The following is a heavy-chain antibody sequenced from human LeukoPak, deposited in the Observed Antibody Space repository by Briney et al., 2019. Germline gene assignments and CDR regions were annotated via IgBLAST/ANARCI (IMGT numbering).Heavy chain of an antibody. Sequence: GRSLRLSCAASGFTFTNYGMHWVRQAPGKGLEWVAVISYDGTYTFLADSVKGRFSISRDNSKNTLFLQMNSLRAEDTAVYYCAKDDSLLGQSINHHFDHWGQGTLVTVSS. V-gene: IGHV3-30*18. D-gene: IGHD3-16*01. CDR1: GFTFTNYG. J-gene: IGHJ4*02. CDR3: AKDDSLLGQSINHHFDH. CDR2: ISYDGTYT.